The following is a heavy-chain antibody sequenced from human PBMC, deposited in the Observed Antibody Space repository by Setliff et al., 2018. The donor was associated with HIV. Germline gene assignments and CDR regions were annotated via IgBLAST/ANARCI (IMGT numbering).Heavy chain of an antibody. Sequence: GASVKVSCKASGYTFTSYGISWVRQAPGQGLEWMGWINAYNGNTNYAQKFQGRVTMTTDTSTSTAYMELRNLRSDDTAVYYCARGRYSSSRTGDYYRDVGGKGTRVTVSS. CDR2: INAYNGNT. D-gene: IGHD6-13*01. V-gene: IGHV1-18*01. CDR1: GYTFTSYG. J-gene: IGHJ6*03. CDR3: ARGRYSSSRTGDYYRDV.